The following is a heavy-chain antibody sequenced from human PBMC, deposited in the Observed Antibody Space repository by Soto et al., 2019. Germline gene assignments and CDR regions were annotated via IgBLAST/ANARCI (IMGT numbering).Heavy chain of an antibody. CDR2: IQSGGTT. CDR1: GFTVSSKY. Sequence: EVQLVESGGGLVQPGGSLRLSCAASGFTVSSKYMSWVRQAPGKGLEWVSLIQSGGTTYSADSVKGRFTISRDSSKNMLHLQMDSLRAEDTAVYYGARDDILCSGGSCYGVPVDVWGKATTVTASS. V-gene: IGHV3-66*01. J-gene: IGHJ6*03. CDR3: ARDDILCSGGSCYGVPVDV. D-gene: IGHD2-15*01.